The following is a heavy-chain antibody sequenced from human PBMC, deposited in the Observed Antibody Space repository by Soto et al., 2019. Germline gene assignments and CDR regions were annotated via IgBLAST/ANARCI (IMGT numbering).Heavy chain of an antibody. CDR1: GASISDGTYY. CDR3: AREGNLGRWLQPLDY. D-gene: IGHD5-12*01. V-gene: IGHV4-61*01. CDR2: IHYNGNT. Sequence: PSETLSLTCTVSGASISDGTYYWSWIRQPPGKGLEWIGNIHYNGNTKYNPSLKSRVTMSVDTSKNQFSLKLISVTAADTAVYYCAREGNLGRWLQPLDYWGQGTLVTVSS. J-gene: IGHJ4*02.